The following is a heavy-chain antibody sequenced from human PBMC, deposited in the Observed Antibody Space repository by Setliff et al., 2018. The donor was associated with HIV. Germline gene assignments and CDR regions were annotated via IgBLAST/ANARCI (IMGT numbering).Heavy chain of an antibody. Sequence: SETLSLTCTVSGGSISSSLHYWDWIRQSPGRGLEWIGSFYYSGTFFYSGRTYYNPSLKSRVTISADTSKNQFSLKLSSVTAEDTAVYYCARAPRGSGWYPNWFDPWGQGTLVTVSS. J-gene: IGHJ5*02. V-gene: IGHV4-39*01. CDR1: GGSISSSLHY. CDR2: FYYSGTFFYSGRT. CDR3: ARAPRGSGWYPNWFDP. D-gene: IGHD6-19*01.